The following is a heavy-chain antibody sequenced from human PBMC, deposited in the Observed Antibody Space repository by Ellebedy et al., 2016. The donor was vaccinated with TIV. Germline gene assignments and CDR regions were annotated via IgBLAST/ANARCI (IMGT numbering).Heavy chain of an antibody. D-gene: IGHD5-24*01. V-gene: IGHV3-53*01. CDR3: ARATSGFDY. CDR1: GFTVSSNQ. Sequence: PGGSLRLSCAASGFTVSSNQMTWVRQAPGKGLEWVSLIYSDGSTYYADSVKGRFTISRDNSKNTLYLQMNSLRADDTAVYYCARATSGFDYWGQGALATVSS. CDR2: IYSDGST. J-gene: IGHJ4*02.